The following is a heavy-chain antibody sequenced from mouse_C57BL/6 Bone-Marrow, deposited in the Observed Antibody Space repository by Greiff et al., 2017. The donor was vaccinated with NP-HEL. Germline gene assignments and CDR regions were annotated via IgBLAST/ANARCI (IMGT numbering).Heavy chain of an antibody. J-gene: IGHJ4*01. CDR1: GFSLTSYG. V-gene: IGHV2-3*01. CDR2: IWGDGST. D-gene: IGHD2-3*01. Sequence: VKLMESGPGLVAPSQSLSITCTVSGFSLTSYGVSWVRQPPGKGLEWLGVIWGDGSTNYHSALISRLRISKENAKSQVFLKLNSLQTDDTATYYGAKPGDGYYPFYYARDYWGQGTSVTVSA. CDR3: AKPGDGYYPFYYARDY.